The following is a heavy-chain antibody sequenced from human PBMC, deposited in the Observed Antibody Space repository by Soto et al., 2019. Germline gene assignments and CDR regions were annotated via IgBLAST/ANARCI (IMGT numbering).Heavy chain of an antibody. V-gene: IGHV3-66*01. J-gene: IGHJ6*02. CDR3: ARAPPGIAAAGGG. CDR2: IYSNGDT. Sequence: EVQLVESGGGLVQPGGSLRLSCAASGITVSNNYMSWVRQAPGKGLECVSLIYSNGDTRYADSVKGRFTISRDNSKNPVYLQMNSLRAEDTAVYYCARAPPGIAAAGGGWGQGTTVTVSS. CDR1: GITVSNNY. D-gene: IGHD6-13*01.